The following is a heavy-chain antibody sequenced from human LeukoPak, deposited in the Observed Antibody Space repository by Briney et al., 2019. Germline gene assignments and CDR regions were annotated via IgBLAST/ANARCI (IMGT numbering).Heavy chain of an antibody. V-gene: IGHV3-53*01. Sequence: GGSLRLSCAASGFTFSNAWMSWVRQAPGKGLEWVSIIYSGGSTFYADSVKGRFTISRDNSKDTLYLQMNSLRAEDTAVYYCARESRTVQMATSIHGHWFDPWGQGTLVTVSS. CDR3: ARESRTVQMATSIHGHWFDP. CDR2: IYSGGST. J-gene: IGHJ5*02. D-gene: IGHD5-24*01. CDR1: GFTFSNAW.